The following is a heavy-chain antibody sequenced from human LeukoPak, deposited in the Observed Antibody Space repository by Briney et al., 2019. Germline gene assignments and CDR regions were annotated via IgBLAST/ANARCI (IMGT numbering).Heavy chain of an antibody. D-gene: IGHD3-10*01. V-gene: IGHV1-18*01. CDR1: GYTFTSYG. CDR3: ARGPELLWFGESTPAYYYYYMDV. CDR2: ISAYNGNT. J-gene: IGHJ6*03. Sequence: GASVKVSCKASGYTFTSYGISWVRQAPGQGLEWMGWISAYNGNTNYAQKLQGRVTMTRDTSTSTVYMELSSLRSEDTAVYYCARGPELLWFGESTPAYYYYYMDVWGKGTTVTISS.